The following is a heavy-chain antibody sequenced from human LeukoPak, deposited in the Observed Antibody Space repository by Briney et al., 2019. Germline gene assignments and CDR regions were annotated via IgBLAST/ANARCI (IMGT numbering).Heavy chain of an antibody. CDR2: IGGSGST. J-gene: IGHJ4*02. CDR3: ARDRSGVTIFDY. D-gene: IGHD3-3*01. V-gene: IGHV3-48*03. CDR1: GFTFSSYE. Sequence: PGGSLRLSCAAFGFTFSSYEMNWVRQAPGKGLEWVSYIGGSGSTYYADSVKGRFTISRDNSKNTLYLQMNSLRAEDTAVYYCARDRSGVTIFDYWGQGTLVTVSS.